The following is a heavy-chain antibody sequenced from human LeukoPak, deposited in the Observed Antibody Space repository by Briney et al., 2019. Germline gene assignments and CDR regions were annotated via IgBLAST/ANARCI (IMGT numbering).Heavy chain of an antibody. CDR3: ARDPKGYSSSGGWFDP. CDR2: TSSSGSTI. D-gene: IGHD6-13*01. J-gene: IGHJ5*02. V-gene: IGHV3-48*03. CDR1: GFTFSSYE. Sequence: GGSLRLSCAASGFTFSSYEMNWVRQAPGKGLEWVSYTSSSGSTIYYADSVKGRFTISRDNAKNSLYLQMNSLRAEDTAVYYCARDPKGYSSSGGWFDPWGQGTLVTVSS.